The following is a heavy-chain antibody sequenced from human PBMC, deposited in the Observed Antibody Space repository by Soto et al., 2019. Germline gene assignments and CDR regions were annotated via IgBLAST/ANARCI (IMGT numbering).Heavy chain of an antibody. CDR1: LFTFSSYW. CDR3: ARQADDAFDI. V-gene: IGHV3-74*01. CDR2: INSDGSST. J-gene: IGHJ3*02. Sequence: SLRLSCSSSLFTFSSYWMHLVRQAPGKGLVWVSRINSDGSSTSYAESVKGRFTISRDNAKNTLYLQMNSLRAEDTAVYYCARQADDAFDIWGQGTMVTVSS.